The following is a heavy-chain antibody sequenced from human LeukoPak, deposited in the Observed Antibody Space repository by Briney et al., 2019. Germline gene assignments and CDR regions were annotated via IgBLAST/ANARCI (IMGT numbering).Heavy chain of an antibody. CDR3: ARDFYDGFALDY. CDR1: GFTFNTYS. CDR2: IFSSSTYI. Sequence: GGSLRLSCAASGFTFNTYSMNWVRQAPGKGLEWVSFIFSSSTYIYYTDSVKGRFTISRDNARNSLYLQMDNLRAEDTGVYYCARDFYDGFALDYWGQGTLVTVSS. D-gene: IGHD2/OR15-2a*01. J-gene: IGHJ4*02. V-gene: IGHV3-21*03.